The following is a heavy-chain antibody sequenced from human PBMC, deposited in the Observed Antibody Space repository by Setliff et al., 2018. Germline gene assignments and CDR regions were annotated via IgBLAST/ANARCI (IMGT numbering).Heavy chain of an antibody. J-gene: IGHJ4*02. D-gene: IGHD2-21*01. Sequence: ASVKVSCKASGYTFTTYAIHWVRQAPGQRLEWMGWINAGNGHTKYSQEFQGRVTISSDTAASTAYMQLSSLRYEDTAVFYCASADVVVAPWGQGTLVTVSS. V-gene: IGHV1-3*01. CDR2: INAGNGHT. CDR3: ASADVVVAP. CDR1: GYTFTTYA.